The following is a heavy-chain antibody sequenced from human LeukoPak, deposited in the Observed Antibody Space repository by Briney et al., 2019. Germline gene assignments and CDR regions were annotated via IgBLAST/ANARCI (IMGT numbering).Heavy chain of an antibody. CDR1: GDSISSGSYY. Sequence: PSQTLSLTCTVSGDSISSGSYYWSWLRQPAGEGLEWIGRIYSSGRTHYSPSLKSRVAISVDTSKNQFSLKLSSVTAADTAVYYCARGPPAPRSYGSGSYFGYWGQGTLVTVSS. CDR3: ARGPPAPRSYGSGSYFGY. CDR2: IYSSGRT. V-gene: IGHV4-61*02. J-gene: IGHJ4*02. D-gene: IGHD3-10*01.